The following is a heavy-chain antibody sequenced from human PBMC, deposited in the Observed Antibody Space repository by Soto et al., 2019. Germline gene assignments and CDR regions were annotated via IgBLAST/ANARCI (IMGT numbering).Heavy chain of an antibody. V-gene: IGHV3-30*18. CDR1: GFTFSSYG. D-gene: IGHD6-13*01. CDR3: AKCWYIAAAGGFDY. J-gene: IGHJ4*02. CDR2: ISYDGSNK. Sequence: GGSLRLSCAASGFTFSSYGMHWVRQAPGKGLEWVAVISYDGSNKYYADSVKGRFTISRDNSKNTLYLQMNSLRAEDTAVYYCAKCWYIAAAGGFDYWGQGT.